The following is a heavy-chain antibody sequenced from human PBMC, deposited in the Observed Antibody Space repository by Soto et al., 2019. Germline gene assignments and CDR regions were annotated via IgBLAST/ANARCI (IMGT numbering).Heavy chain of an antibody. V-gene: IGHV3-53*01. CDR3: ARGKGDYYFDFDY. Sequence: GGLRLSCAASGFTVSSNYMNWVRQAPGKGLEWVSVIYIDGSTYYADSVKGRFTISRNNSKNTLYLQMNSLRVEDTAVYYCARGKGDYYFDFDYWGQGTLVTVSS. CDR1: GFTVSSNY. J-gene: IGHJ4*02. CDR2: IYIDGST. D-gene: IGHD3-22*01.